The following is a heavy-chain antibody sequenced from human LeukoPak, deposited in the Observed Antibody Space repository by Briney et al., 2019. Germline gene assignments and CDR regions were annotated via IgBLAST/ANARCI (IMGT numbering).Heavy chain of an antibody. CDR1: GGTFSSYA. V-gene: IGHV1-69*05. CDR2: IIPIFGTA. J-gene: IGHJ4*02. D-gene: IGHD2-15*01. CDR3: ARGDGGSPMGDY. Sequence: ASVKVSCKASGGTFSSYAISWVRQAPGQGREWMGGIIPIFGTANYAQKFQGRVTITTDESTSTAYMELSSLRSEDTAVYYCARGDGGSPMGDYWGQGTLVTVSS.